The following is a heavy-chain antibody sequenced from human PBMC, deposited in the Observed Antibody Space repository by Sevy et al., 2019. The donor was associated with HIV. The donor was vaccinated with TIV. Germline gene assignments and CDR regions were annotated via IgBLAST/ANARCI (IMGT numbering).Heavy chain of an antibody. CDR1: GFTFSSYS. CDR2: ISSSSSTI. J-gene: IGHJ6*03. V-gene: IGHV3-48*02. D-gene: IGHD1-26*01. Sequence: GGSLRLSCAASGFTFSSYSMNWVRQAPGKGLEWVSYISSSSSTINYADSVKGRFTISRDNAKNSLYMQMNSLRDEDTAVYYCARDRSMVGATSYYYYYYMDVWGKGTTVTVSS. CDR3: ARDRSMVGATSYYYYYYMDV.